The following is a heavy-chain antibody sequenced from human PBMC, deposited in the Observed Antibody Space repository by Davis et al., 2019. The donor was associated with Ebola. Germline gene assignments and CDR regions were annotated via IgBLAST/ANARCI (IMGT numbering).Heavy chain of an antibody. V-gene: IGHV1-18*01. CDR1: GYTFTSYG. CDR3: ARDGYCSSTSCYTLYYYYYGMDV. J-gene: IGHJ6*02. CDR2: ISAYNGNT. Sequence: ASVKVSCKASGYTFTSYGISWVRQAPGQGLEWMGWISAYNGNTNYAQKLQGRVTMTTDTSTSTAYMELRSLRSDDTAVYYCARDGYCSSTSCYTLYYYYYGMDVWGQGTTVTASS. D-gene: IGHD2-2*02.